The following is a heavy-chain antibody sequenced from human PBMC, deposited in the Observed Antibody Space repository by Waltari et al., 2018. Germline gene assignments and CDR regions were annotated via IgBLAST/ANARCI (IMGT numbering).Heavy chain of an antibody. CDR2: IYYSGST. CDR1: GGSISSSSYY. J-gene: IGHJ6*02. D-gene: IGHD3-10*01. CDR3: ARGRGSLPVYYYYYGMDV. V-gene: IGHV4-39*01. Sequence: QLQLQESGPGLVKPSETLSLTCTVSGGSISSSSYYWGWIRQPPGKGLEWIGSIYYSGSTYYNPSRKSRVTISVDTSKNQFSLKLSSVTAADTAVYYCARGRGSLPVYYYYYGMDVWGQGTTVTVSS.